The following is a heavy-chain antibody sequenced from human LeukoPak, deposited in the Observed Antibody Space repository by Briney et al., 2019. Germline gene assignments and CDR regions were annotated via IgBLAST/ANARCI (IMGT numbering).Heavy chain of an antibody. J-gene: IGHJ6*03. V-gene: IGHV3-53*01. CDR3: ARDLLTGSYRPFYYIDV. CDR2: IYSGGST. Sequence: PGGSLRLSCAASGFTVSSNYMSWVRQAPGKGLEWVSVIYSGGSTYYADSVKGRFTISRDNAKNSLYLQMSSLRAEDAAVYYCARDLLTGSYRPFYYIDVWGKGTTVSVSS. CDR1: GFTVSSNY. D-gene: IGHD3-10*01.